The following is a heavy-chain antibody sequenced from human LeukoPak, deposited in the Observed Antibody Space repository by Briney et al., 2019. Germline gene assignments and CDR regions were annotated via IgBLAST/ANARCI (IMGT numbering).Heavy chain of an antibody. Sequence: SETLSLTCTVSGGSISSGSYYWSWIRQPAGKGLEWIGRIYTSGSTNYNPSLKSRVTISVDTSKNQFSLKLSSVTAADTAVYYCARGRYGWLPFDYWGQGTLVTVSS. V-gene: IGHV4-61*02. CDR1: GGSISSGSYY. CDR2: IYTSGST. CDR3: ARGRYGWLPFDY. D-gene: IGHD3-16*01. J-gene: IGHJ4*02.